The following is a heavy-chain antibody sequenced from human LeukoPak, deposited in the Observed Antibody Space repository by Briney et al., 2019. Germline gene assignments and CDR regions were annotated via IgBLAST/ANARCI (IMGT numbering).Heavy chain of an antibody. Sequence: ASVKVSCKVSGYTLTELSMHWVRHAPGKGLEGMGGFDPEDGETIYAQKFQGRVTMTEDPSTDPAYLELSSLRSEDTAVYYCATVRIAARPGSFDYWGQGTLVTGSS. CDR1: GYTLTELS. J-gene: IGHJ4*02. CDR3: ATVRIAARPGSFDY. V-gene: IGHV1-24*01. D-gene: IGHD6-6*01. CDR2: FDPEDGET.